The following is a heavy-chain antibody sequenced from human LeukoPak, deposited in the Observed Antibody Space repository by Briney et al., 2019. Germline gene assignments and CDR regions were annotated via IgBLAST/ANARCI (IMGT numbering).Heavy chain of an antibody. CDR2: IYWNDDK. D-gene: IGHD3-22*01. CDR3: AHSTYYYDSSGQGGVDY. J-gene: IGHJ4*02. CDR1: GFSLSTSGVG. V-gene: IGHV2-5*01. Sequence: SGPTLVKPTQTLTLTCTFSGFSLSTSGVGVGWIRQPPGKALEGLALIYWNDDKRYSPSLKSRLTITKDTSKNQVVLTMTNMDPVDTATYYCAHSTYYYDSSGQGGVDYWGQRTLVTVSS.